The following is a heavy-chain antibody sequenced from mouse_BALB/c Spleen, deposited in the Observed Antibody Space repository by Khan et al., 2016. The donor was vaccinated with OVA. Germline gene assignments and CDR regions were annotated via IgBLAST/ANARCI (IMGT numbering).Heavy chain of an antibody. CDR1: GFTFSPYS. V-gene: IGHV5-6*01. Sequence: EVELVESGGDLVKSGGSLKLSCAASGFTFSPYSMSWVRQTPDKRLEWVATISSDGDYTYYPDSVKGRFNISRDNAQNTLYLKMSSLKSEDTALYYCATHLTGSFAYWGQGTLVTVSA. D-gene: IGHD4-1*01. J-gene: IGHJ3*01. CDR3: ATHLTGSFAY. CDR2: ISSDGDYT.